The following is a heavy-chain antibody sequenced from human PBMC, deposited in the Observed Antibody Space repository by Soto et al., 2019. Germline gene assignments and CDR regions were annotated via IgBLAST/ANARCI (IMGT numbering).Heavy chain of an antibody. CDR2: VYYSGTT. D-gene: IGHD1-26*01. CDR1: GGSIRNGDYY. Sequence: SETLSLTCTVSGGSIRNGDYYWGWIRQPPGRGLEWIGYVYYSGTTYSHPSLNSRVSISVDTSENQFSLRLTSVTAADTAVYYCVTVNLVGAAYYFDYWGPGTLVTVSS. CDR3: VTVNLVGAAYYFDY. J-gene: IGHJ4*02. V-gene: IGHV4-30-4*01.